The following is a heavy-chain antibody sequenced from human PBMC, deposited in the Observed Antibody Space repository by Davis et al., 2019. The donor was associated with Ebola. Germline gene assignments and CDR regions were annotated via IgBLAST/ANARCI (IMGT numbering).Heavy chain of an antibody. J-gene: IGHJ6*02. CDR1: GYPFTRFA. Sequence: AASVTVSCKASGYPFTRFAIHWVRQAPGQRLEWMGWINAGNGNTIYSQNFQGRVTITRDTSASTVYMELSSLRSEDTAVYYCAGNSVTTRLDYYGMDVWGQGTTVTVSS. CDR3: AGNSVTTRLDYYGMDV. CDR2: INAGNGNT. V-gene: IGHV1-3*01. D-gene: IGHD4-17*01.